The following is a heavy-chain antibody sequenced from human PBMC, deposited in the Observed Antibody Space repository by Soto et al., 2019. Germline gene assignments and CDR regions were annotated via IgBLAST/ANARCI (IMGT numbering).Heavy chain of an antibody. CDR1: GYTFTSYA. CDR2: INAGNGNT. V-gene: IGHV1-3*01. D-gene: IGHD2-2*01. Sequence: QVQLVQSGAEVKKPGASVKVSCKASGYTFTSYAMHWVRQAPGQRLEWMGWINAGNGNTKYSQKFQGRVTITRDTSASTAYMEMSSLRSEDTAVYYCARVGSLGYCSSTSCPPSGMDVWGQGTTVTVSS. CDR3: ARVGSLGYCSSTSCPPSGMDV. J-gene: IGHJ6*02.